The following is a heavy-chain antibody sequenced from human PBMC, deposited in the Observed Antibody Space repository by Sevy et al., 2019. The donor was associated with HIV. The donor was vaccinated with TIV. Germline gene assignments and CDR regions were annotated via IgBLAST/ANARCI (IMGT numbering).Heavy chain of an antibody. Sequence: GGSLRLSCAASGFTFSSYGMHWVRQAPGKGLEWVALISYDADNKHYADSVKDRFSISRDYSKNTLYLQMNSLRPEDTAVYYCTKDLAKSYSSNYYYYAMDVWGQGTTVIVSS. V-gene: IGHV3-30*18. CDR1: GFTFSSYG. CDR3: TKDLAKSYSSNYYYYAMDV. CDR2: ISYDADNK. D-gene: IGHD6-13*01. J-gene: IGHJ6*02.